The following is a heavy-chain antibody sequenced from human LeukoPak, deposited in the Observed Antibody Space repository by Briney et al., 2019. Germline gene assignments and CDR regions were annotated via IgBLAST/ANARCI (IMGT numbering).Heavy chain of an antibody. CDR3: ARDFVPDYYGSGSYYNGGDY. V-gene: IGHV4-38-2*02. Sequence: SETLSLTCTVSGYSISSGYYWGWIRQPPGKGLEWIGSIYHSGSTYYNPSLKSRVTISVDTSKNQFSLKLSSVTAADTAVYYCARDFVPDYYGSGSYYNGGDYWGQGTLVTVSS. CDR1: GYSISSGYY. J-gene: IGHJ4*02. CDR2: IYHSGST. D-gene: IGHD3-10*01.